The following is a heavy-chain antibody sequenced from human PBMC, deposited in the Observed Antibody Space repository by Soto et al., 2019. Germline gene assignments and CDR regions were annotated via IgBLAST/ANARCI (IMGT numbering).Heavy chain of an antibody. D-gene: IGHD2-15*01. CDR2: IGTSSSYI. Sequence: GGSLRLSCAASGFTFSSYAMSWVRQAPGKRLEWVSSIGTSSSYIYYADSLKGRFTISRDNAENSLYLQLNSLRAEDTAVYYCSGVLSGTPNYYYMDVWGEGTAVTVSS. J-gene: IGHJ6*03. CDR3: SGVLSGTPNYYYMDV. CDR1: GFTFSSYA. V-gene: IGHV3-21*01.